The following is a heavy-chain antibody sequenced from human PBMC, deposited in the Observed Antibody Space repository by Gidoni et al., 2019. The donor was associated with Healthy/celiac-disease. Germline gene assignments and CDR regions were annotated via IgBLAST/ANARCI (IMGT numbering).Heavy chain of an antibody. CDR2: ISSSGSTI. J-gene: IGHJ6*02. D-gene: IGHD6-19*01. CDR1: GFTFSSYE. V-gene: IGHV3-48*03. CDR3: ARDKTSGWVSYYYYRMDV. Sequence: EVHLVESGGGLVQPGGSLRLSCAASGFTFSSYEMNWVRQAPGKGLEWVSYISSSGSTIYYADSVKGRFTISRDNAKNSLYLQMNSLRAEDTAVYYCARDKTSGWVSYYYYRMDVWGQGTTVTVSS.